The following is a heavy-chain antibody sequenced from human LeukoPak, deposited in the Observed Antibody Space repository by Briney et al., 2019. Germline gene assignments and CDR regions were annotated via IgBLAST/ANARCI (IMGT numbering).Heavy chain of an antibody. CDR1: GFTFIKYG. CDR3: ARAGIDNALDY. V-gene: IGHV3-33*01. J-gene: IGHJ4*02. CDR2: IWYDGSNK. D-gene: IGHD2-2*01. Sequence: SGMSLRLSCAASGFTFIKYGMNWVRQAPGKGLEWVAIIWYDGSNKYFAESVMGRFTISKDNSRNTVCLQMNSLRIEDTAVYHCARAGIDNALDYWGQGTQVTVSS.